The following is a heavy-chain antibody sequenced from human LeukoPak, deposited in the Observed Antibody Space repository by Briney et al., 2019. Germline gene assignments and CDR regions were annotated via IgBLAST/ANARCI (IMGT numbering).Heavy chain of an antibody. CDR3: ARLKYQLPHPSFDY. J-gene: IGHJ4*02. Sequence: ASVKVSCKASGYTFTSLDINWVRQATGQGLEWMGWMNPKSGNTGHAQKFQGRVTMTRDTSISTAYMELSRLRSDDTAVYYCARLKYQLPHPSFDYWGQGTLVTVSS. V-gene: IGHV1-8*02. D-gene: IGHD2-2*01. CDR2: MNPKSGNT. CDR1: GYTFTSLD.